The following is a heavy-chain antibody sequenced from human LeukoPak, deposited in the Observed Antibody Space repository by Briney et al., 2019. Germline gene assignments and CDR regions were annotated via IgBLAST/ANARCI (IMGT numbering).Heavy chain of an antibody. CDR1: GGTFSSYA. D-gene: IGHD2-15*01. CDR3: AREPSGYCSGGSCYDWFDP. V-gene: IGHV1-69*13. CDR2: IIPIFGTA. Sequence: SVKVSCKASGGTFSSYAISWVRQAPGQGLEWMGGIIPIFGTANYAQKFQGRVTITADESTSTAYMELSSLRSEDTAVYYCAREPSGYCSGGSCYDWFDPWGQGTLVTVSS. J-gene: IGHJ5*02.